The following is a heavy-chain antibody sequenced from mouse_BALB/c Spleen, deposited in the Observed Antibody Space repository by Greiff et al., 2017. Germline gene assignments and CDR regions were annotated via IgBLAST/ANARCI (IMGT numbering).Heavy chain of an antibody. CDR2: IYPGSGNT. Sequence: QVQLQQSGAELARPGASVKLSCKASGYTFTDYYINWVKQRTGQGLEWIGEIYPGSGNTYYNEKFKGKATLTADKSSSTAYMQLSSLTSEDSAVYFCARHYGSTHFDYWGQGTTLTVSS. CDR1: GYTFTDYY. D-gene: IGHD1-1*01. J-gene: IGHJ2*01. CDR3: ARHYGSTHFDY. V-gene: IGHV1-77*01.